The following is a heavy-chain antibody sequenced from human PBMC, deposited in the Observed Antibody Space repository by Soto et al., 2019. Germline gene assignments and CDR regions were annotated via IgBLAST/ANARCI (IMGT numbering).Heavy chain of an antibody. CDR1: GDSIISSDFY. CDR2: LFYLASS. Sequence: PGGTLSLTCAVSGDSIISSDFYWGWLRQRTGKGLKWIGSLFYLASSYYNPSLKSRVTISVDTSKNPFSLRLRSVTAADTALYFCARHSLALRKNNWFDPWGQGIMVTVSS. V-gene: IGHV4-39*01. J-gene: IGHJ5*02. CDR3: ARHSLALRKNNWFDP. D-gene: IGHD3-3*02.